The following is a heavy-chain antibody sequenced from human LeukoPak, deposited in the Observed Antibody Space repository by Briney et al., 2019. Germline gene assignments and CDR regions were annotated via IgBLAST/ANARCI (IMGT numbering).Heavy chain of an antibody. V-gene: IGHV3-30*04. Sequence: PGRSLRLSCAASGFTFSSYAMHWVRQAPGKGLEWVAVISYDGSNKYYADSAKGRFTISRDNSKNTLYLQMNSLRAEDTAVYYCARSGSGTMVRGGFDPWGQGTLVTVSS. CDR3: ARSGSGTMVRGGFDP. J-gene: IGHJ5*02. D-gene: IGHD3-10*01. CDR1: GFTFSSYA. CDR2: ISYDGSNK.